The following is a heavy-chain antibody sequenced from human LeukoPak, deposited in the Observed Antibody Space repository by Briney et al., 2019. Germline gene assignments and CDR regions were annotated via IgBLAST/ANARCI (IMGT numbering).Heavy chain of an antibody. D-gene: IGHD1-26*01. CDR2: IKSKTDGGTT. J-gene: IGHJ3*02. CDR3: TTFGIVGVHRDYKVAFDI. Sequence: GSLRLSCAASGFTFSNAWMSWVRQAPGKGLEWVGRIKSKTDGGTTDYAAPVKGRFTISRDDSKNTLYLQMNSLKTEDTAVYYCTTFGIVGVHRDYKVAFDIWGQGTMVTVSS. CDR1: GFTFSNAW. V-gene: IGHV3-15*01.